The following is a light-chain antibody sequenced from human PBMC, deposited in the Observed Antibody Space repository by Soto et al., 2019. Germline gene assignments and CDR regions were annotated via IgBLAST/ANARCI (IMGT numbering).Light chain of an antibody. J-gene: IGLJ1*01. CDR1: SSDVGGYNY. Sequence: QSALTQPASVSGSPGQSINISCTGTSSDVGGYNYVSWYQHHPGKAPKLIIYDVSNRPSGVSNPFSGSKSGNTASLTISGLQPEYEADYYCSSYTTSNTRQIVFGTGTKLTVL. CDR2: DVS. V-gene: IGLV2-14*03. CDR3: SSYTTSNTRQIV.